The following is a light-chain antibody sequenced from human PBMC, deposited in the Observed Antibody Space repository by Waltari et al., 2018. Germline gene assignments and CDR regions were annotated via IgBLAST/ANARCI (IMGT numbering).Light chain of an antibody. J-gene: IGKJ1*01. CDR3: QQYYSTPRT. Sequence: DIVMTQSPASLAVSLGESTTINCKSSQSVLYSSNNKNYLAWYQQKPGQPPKLLIYWASTRESGIPDRFSGSGSGTDFTLTISSLQAEDVAVYYCQQYYSTPRTFGQGTKVEVK. CDR2: WAS. V-gene: IGKV4-1*01. CDR1: QSVLYSSNNKNY.